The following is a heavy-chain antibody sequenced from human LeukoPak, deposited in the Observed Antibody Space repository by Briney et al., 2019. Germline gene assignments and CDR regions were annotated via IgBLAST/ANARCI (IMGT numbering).Heavy chain of an antibody. Sequence: GGSLRLSCAASGFTFSSYWMSWIRQAPGKGLEWVSYISSSGSTIYYADSVKGRFTISRDNAKNSLYLQMNSLRAEDTAVYYCARQNGGAAAGTSGAWYYYGMDVWGQGTTVTVSS. J-gene: IGHJ6*02. D-gene: IGHD6-13*01. CDR3: ARQNGGAAAGTSGAWYYYGMDV. V-gene: IGHV3-11*01. CDR2: ISSSGSTI. CDR1: GFTFSSYW.